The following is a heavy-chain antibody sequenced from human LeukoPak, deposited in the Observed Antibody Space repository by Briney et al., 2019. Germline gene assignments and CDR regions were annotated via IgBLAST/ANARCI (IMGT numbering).Heavy chain of an antibody. CDR3: AREVYAIHYYYYYGMDV. J-gene: IGHJ6*02. CDR2: IYTSGST. V-gene: IGHV4-61*02. CDR1: GGSISSGSYY. D-gene: IGHD2-8*01. Sequence: SETPSLTCTVSGGSISSGSYYWSWIRQPAGKGLEWIGRIYTSGSTNYNPPLKSRVTISVDTSKNQFSLKLSSVTAADTAVYYCAREVYAIHYYYYYGMDVWGQGTTVTVSS.